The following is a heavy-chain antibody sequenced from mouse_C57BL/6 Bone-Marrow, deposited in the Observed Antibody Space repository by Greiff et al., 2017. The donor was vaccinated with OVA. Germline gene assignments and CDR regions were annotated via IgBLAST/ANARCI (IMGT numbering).Heavy chain of an antibody. D-gene: IGHD3-2*02. V-gene: IGHV1-76*01. CDR2: IYPGSGNT. CDR3: ARRKEGKTAQATFAY. CDR1: GYTFTAYY. Sequence: QVQLKQSGAELVRPGASVKLSCKASGYTFTAYYINWVKQRPGQGLEWIARIYPGSGNTYYNEKFKGKATLTAEKSSSTAYMQLSSLTAEDSAVYFCARRKEGKTAQATFAYWGQGTLVTVSA. J-gene: IGHJ3*01.